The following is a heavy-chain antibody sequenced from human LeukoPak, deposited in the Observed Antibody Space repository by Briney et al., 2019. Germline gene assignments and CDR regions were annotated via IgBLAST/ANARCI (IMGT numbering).Heavy chain of an antibody. CDR1: GGAISSYY. Sequence: SETLSLTCTVSGGAISSYYWSWIRQPAGKGLEWIGRIYTSGSTNYNPSLKSRVTMSVDTSKNQFSLKLSSVTAADTAVYYCARVSHSGGYFDYWGQGTLVTVSS. CDR2: IYTSGST. J-gene: IGHJ4*02. V-gene: IGHV4-4*07. CDR3: ARVSHSGGYFDY. D-gene: IGHD3-10*01.